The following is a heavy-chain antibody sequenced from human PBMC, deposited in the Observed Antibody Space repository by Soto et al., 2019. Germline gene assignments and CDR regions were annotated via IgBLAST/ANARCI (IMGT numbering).Heavy chain of an antibody. J-gene: IGHJ4*02. CDR3: ARDLPYSGSYPHLDY. CDR2: VNHSGST. CDR1: GGSFSGYY. D-gene: IGHD1-26*01. Sequence: QVQLQQWGAGLLKPSETLSLTCAVYGGSFSGYYWSWIRQPPGKGLEWIGEVNHSGSTNYNPSLKSRVTISVDTSKNQFSLKLSSVTAADTAVYYCARDLPYSGSYPHLDYWGQGTLVTVSS. V-gene: IGHV4-34*01.